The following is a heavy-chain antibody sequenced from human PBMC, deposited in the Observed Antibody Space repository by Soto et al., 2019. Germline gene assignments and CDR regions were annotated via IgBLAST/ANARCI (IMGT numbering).Heavy chain of an antibody. CDR3: ARAPHYYDSSGYFTPSYYFDH. D-gene: IGHD3-22*01. V-gene: IGHV1-69*13. Sequence: SVKVSCKASGGTFSSYAISWVRQAPGQGLEWMGGIIPIFGTANYAQKFQGRVTITADESTSTAYMELSSLRSEDTAVYYCARAPHYYDSSGYFTPSYYFDHWGQGTLVTVSS. CDR2: IIPIFGTA. J-gene: IGHJ4*02. CDR1: GGTFSSYA.